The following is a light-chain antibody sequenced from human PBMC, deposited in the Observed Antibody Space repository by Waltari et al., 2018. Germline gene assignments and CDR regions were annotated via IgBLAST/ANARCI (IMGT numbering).Light chain of an antibody. Sequence: IQMPQSPSSLPASVGTTATLPCRASQNIASFLIWYQHKPGKAPELLMYSASSPQSWVPSRFSGTGSGTDFTLTISSLQPEDFATYYCQQSDSTPFPFGQGTRLE. CDR2: SAS. CDR3: QQSDSTPFP. V-gene: IGKV1-39*01. J-gene: IGKJ5*01. CDR1: QNIASF.